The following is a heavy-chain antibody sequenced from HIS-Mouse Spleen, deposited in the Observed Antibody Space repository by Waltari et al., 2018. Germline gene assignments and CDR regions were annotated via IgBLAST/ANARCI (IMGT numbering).Heavy chain of an antibody. CDR3: ARAPIRGYWYFDL. CDR2: SHHRGSP. CDR1: GYSISSGYY. Sequence: QVQLQESGPGLVKPSETLSLTCTVSGYSISSGYYWGWFRQPPGKGLGWIGGSHHRGSPYYNPSLKSRVTISVDTSKNQFSLKLSSVTAADTAVYYCARAPIRGYWYFDLWGRGTLVTVSS. V-gene: IGHV4-38-2*02. D-gene: IGHD3-16*01. J-gene: IGHJ2*01.